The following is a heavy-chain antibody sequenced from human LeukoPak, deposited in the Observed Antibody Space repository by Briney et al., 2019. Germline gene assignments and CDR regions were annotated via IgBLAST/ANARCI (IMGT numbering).Heavy chain of an antibody. Sequence: PSETLSLTCTVSGGSISSSSYYWGWVSQPPGKGLEWIGSIYYSGNTYYNPSLKSRVTISVDTSKNHFSLKLSSVTAADTAVYYCARSYDTSAYYLVFDYWGQGTLVTVSS. CDR1: GGSISSSSYY. CDR2: IYYSGNT. D-gene: IGHD3-22*01. J-gene: IGHJ4*02. V-gene: IGHV4-39*02. CDR3: ARSYDTSAYYLVFDY.